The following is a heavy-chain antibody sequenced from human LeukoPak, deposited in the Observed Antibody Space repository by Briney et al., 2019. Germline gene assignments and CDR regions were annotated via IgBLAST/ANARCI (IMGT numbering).Heavy chain of an antibody. V-gene: IGHV4-39*07. CDR3: ARLGRHQLPNDAFDI. D-gene: IGHD2-2*01. J-gene: IGHJ3*02. Sequence: SETLSLTCTVSGGSISSSSYYWGWIRQPPGKGLEWIGSIYYSGSTYYNPSLKSRVTISVDTSKNQFSLKLSSVTAADTAVYYCARLGRHQLPNDAFDIWGQGTMVTVSS. CDR1: GGSISSSSYY. CDR2: IYYSGST.